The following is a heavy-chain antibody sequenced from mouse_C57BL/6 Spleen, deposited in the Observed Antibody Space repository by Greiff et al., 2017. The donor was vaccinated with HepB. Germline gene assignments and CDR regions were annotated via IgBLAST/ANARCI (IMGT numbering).Heavy chain of an antibody. CDR1: GFTFTDYY. CDR2: IRNKANGYTT. J-gene: IGHJ2*01. V-gene: IGHV7-3*01. D-gene: IGHD1-1*01. Sequence: VQLKESGGGLVQPGGSLSLSCAASGFTFTDYYMSWVRQPPGKALEWLGFIRNKANGYTTEYSASVKGRFTISRDNSQSILYLQMNALRAEDSATYYCARYGYYGSSAFDYWGQGTTLTVSS. CDR3: ARYGYYGSSAFDY.